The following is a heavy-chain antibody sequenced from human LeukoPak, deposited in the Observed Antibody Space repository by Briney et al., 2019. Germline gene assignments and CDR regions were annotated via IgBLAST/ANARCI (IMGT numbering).Heavy chain of an antibody. V-gene: IGHV4-4*07. CDR2: IYTSGST. Sequence: PSETLSLTCTVSGGSISSYYWSWIRQPAGKGLEWIGRIYTSGSTNYNPSLKSRVTMSVDTSKNQFSLKLSSVTAADTAVYYCAGSKWELRTGTRMDWFDPWGQGTLVTVSS. CDR3: AGSKWELRTGTRMDWFDP. D-gene: IGHD1-26*01. CDR1: GGSISSYY. J-gene: IGHJ5*02.